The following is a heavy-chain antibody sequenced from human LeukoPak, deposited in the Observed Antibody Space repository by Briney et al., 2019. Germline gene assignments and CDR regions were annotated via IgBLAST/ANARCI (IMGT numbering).Heavy chain of an antibody. V-gene: IGHV4-39*07. Sequence: PSETMSLTCTVSGGSISSSSYYWGWIRQPPGKGLEWIGSIYYSGSTYYNPSLKSRVTISVDTSKNQFSLKLSSVTAADTAVYYCAVGGIAVAPGSFDPWGQGTLVTVSS. D-gene: IGHD6-19*01. CDR2: IYYSGST. J-gene: IGHJ5*02. CDR1: GGSISSSSYY. CDR3: AVGGIAVAPGSFDP.